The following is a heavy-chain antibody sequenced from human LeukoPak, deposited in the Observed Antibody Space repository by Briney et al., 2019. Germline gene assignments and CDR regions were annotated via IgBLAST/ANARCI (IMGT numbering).Heavy chain of an antibody. V-gene: IGHV1-69-2*01. CDR2: VDPEDGET. Sequence: ASVKISCKGSGYTFTDYYMHWVQQAPGKGLEWMGLVDPEDGETIYAEKFQGRVTITADTSTDTAYMELSSLRSEDTAVYYCATDGTSNYYMDVWGKGTTVTVSS. D-gene: IGHD2-2*01. CDR3: ATDGTSNYYMDV. CDR1: GYTFTDYY. J-gene: IGHJ6*03.